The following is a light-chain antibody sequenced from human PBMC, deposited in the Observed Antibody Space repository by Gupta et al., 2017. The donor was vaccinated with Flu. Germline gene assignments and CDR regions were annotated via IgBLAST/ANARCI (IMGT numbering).Light chain of an antibody. J-gene: IGLJ1*01. V-gene: IGLV3-19*01. CDR3: HSRDSSGNQFV. CDR1: SFRSSY. CDR2: GYN. Sequence: GQTVRITCKGNSFRSSYARWYQQRPGQAPVLLMFGYNNRPSGIPDRFSGSTSGTTASLTITGAQAEDEGDYYCHSRDSSGNQFVFGTGTKVTVL.